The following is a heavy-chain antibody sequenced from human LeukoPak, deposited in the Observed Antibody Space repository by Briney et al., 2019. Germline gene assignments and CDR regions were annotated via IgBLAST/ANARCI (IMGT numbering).Heavy chain of an antibody. CDR3: ARSVDTTMVTGY. CDR1: GLTFSTYE. J-gene: IGHJ4*02. D-gene: IGHD5-18*01. CDR2: ISSSANTI. Sequence: GGSLRLSCAASGLTFSTYEMNWVRQAPGKGLEWVSYISSSANTIYYADSVKGRFTISRDNAKNPLYLQMNSLRAEDTAVYYCARSVDTTMVTGYWGQGTLVTVSS. V-gene: IGHV3-48*03.